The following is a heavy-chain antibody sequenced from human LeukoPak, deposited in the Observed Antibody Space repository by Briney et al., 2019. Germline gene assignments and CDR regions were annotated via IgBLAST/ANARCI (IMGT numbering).Heavy chain of an antibody. CDR2: ISGSGGST. Sequence: GGSLRLSCAASGFTFSSYAMSWVRQAPGKGLEWVSAISGSGGSTYYADSVKGRFTISRDNSKNTLYLQMNSLRAEDTAVYYRAKDLLGYSYGYDYWGQGTLVTVSS. CDR3: AKDLLGYSYGYDY. D-gene: IGHD5-18*01. CDR1: GFTFSSYA. V-gene: IGHV3-23*01. J-gene: IGHJ4*02.